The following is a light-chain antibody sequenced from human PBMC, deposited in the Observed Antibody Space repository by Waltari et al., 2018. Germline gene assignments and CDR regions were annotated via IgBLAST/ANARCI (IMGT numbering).Light chain of an antibody. Sequence: EVVLTQSPGTLSLSPGETATLSCRASQSIGRYLVWYQQKSGQAPRLLIYGASTRATGIPDRFSGSVSGTDFSLTISRLEAEDFAVYYCQKHERLPATFGQGTKVEIK. V-gene: IGKV3-20*01. CDR1: QSIGRY. CDR3: QKHERLPAT. CDR2: GAS. J-gene: IGKJ1*01.